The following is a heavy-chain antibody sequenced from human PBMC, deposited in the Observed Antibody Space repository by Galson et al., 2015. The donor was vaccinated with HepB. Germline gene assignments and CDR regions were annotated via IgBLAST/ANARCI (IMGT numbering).Heavy chain of an antibody. V-gene: IGHV1-24*01. D-gene: IGHD2-8*01. CDR1: GYTLTELS. J-gene: IGHJ4*02. Sequence: SVKVSCKVSGYTLTELSMHWVRQSPGKGLEWMGGFDPEDGETIYAQKFQGRLTMTEDTSTDTAYMELSSLRSEDTAVYYCATNPLDYCTNGVCQSHDFWGRGTLVTVSS. CDR2: FDPEDGET. CDR3: ATNPLDYCTNGVCQSHDF.